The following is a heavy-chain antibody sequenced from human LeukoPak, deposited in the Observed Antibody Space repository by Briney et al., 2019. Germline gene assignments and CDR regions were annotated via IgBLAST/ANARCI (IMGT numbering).Heavy chain of an antibody. D-gene: IGHD5-12*01. Sequence: GGSLRLSCAASGFTFSRYGMTWVRQAPGKGLEWVSSISSSSSYIYYADSVKGRVTISRDNAKNSLYLQMNSLRAEDTAVYYCARGATDRTYYFDYWGQGTLVTVSS. CDR1: GFTFSRYG. J-gene: IGHJ4*02. V-gene: IGHV3-21*01. CDR3: ARGATDRTYYFDY. CDR2: ISSSSSYI.